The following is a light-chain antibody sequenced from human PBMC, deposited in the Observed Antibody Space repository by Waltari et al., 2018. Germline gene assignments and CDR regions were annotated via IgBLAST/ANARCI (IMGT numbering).Light chain of an antibody. Sequence: AIQMNQSQPSLTACTGDRVTMTCRASQGISSYLAWYQQKAGEAPKLLIYAASTLQSGVPSRFSGSGSGTDFTLTISCLQSEDFATYYCQQYYSYPLTFGQGTKVDIK. CDR3: QQYYSYPLT. CDR1: QGISSY. V-gene: IGKV1-8*01. CDR2: AAS. J-gene: IGKJ1*01.